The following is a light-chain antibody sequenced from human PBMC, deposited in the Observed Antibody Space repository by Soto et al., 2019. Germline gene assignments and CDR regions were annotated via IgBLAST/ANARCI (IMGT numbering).Light chain of an antibody. CDR3: LQSDRSLCT. V-gene: IGKV1-39*01. J-gene: IGKJ1*01. CDR1: QSISNY. Sequence: DIQMTQSPSALSASVGDRVTITCRASQSISNYLSWYQQKRGKAPKPLNYAASILQSGVPSRFSGSGSGTDFILTINSLQPEDFATYYCLQSDRSLCTFGQGNKVQIK. CDR2: AAS.